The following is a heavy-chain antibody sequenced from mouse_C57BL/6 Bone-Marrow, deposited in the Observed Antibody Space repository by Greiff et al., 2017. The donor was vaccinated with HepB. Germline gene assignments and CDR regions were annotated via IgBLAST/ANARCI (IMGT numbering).Heavy chain of an antibody. CDR1: GYTFTSYW. CDR2: IDPSDSYT. D-gene: IGHD1-1*01. J-gene: IGHJ4*01. V-gene: IGHV1-59*01. Sequence: QVQLQQPGAELVRPGTSVKLSCKASGYTFTSYWMHWVKQRPGQGLEWIGVIDPSDSYTNYNQKFKGKATLTVDTSSSTAYMQLSSLTSEDSAVYYCSLRYAYAMDYWGQGTSVTVSS. CDR3: SLRYAYAMDY.